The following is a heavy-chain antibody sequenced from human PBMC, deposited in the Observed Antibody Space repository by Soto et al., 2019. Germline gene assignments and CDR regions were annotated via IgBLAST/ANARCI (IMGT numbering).Heavy chain of an antibody. CDR2: ISYSGST. J-gene: IGHJ3*02. CDR3: GRDAAALTRSAFDI. D-gene: IGHD2-2*01. V-gene: IGHV4-31*02. Sequence: SLTSTASGEYSRRAHDSLLCLLQHPGTGLEWIGYISYSGSTYYNPSLKRRVTISVDTSKNQFSLKLSSVTAADTAVYYWGRDAAALTRSAFDICGQGTMVTVSS. CDR1: GEYSRRAHDS.